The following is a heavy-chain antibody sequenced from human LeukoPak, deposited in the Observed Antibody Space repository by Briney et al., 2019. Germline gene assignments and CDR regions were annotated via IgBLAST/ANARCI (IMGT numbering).Heavy chain of an antibody. CDR1: GYTFSNYG. Sequence: WASVKVSCKASGYTFSNYGMSWVRRAPGHGLEWMGWISGFNGHTKYSQKSQGRVTMTTDTSTSTAYMEVRSLRSDDTAVYYCARAWLRRKYYYYMDVWGKGTTVTVSS. D-gene: IGHD5-12*01. J-gene: IGHJ6*03. CDR3: ARAWLRRKYYYYMDV. V-gene: IGHV1-18*04. CDR2: ISGFNGHT.